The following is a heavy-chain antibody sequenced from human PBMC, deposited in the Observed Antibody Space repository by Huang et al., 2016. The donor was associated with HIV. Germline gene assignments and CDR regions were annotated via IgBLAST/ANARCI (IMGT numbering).Heavy chain of an antibody. CDR2: IIPSFGTA. D-gene: IGHD3-22*01. CDR3: ARVESRRYYDSSGYYY. Sequence: QVQLVQSGAEVKKPGSSVEVSCKASGGTFSSYAISWVRQAPGQGLEWRGGIIPSFGTANYAQKFQGRGTITADESTSTAYMELSSLRSEDTAVYYCARVESRRYYDSSGYYYWGQGTLVTVSS. V-gene: IGHV1-69*01. CDR1: GGTFSSYA. J-gene: IGHJ4*02.